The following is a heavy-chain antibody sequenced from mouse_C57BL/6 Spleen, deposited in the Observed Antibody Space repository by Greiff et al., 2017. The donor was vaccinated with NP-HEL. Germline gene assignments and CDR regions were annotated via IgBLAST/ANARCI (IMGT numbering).Heavy chain of an antibody. CDR3: ARAFYDGYSYYFDY. CDR2: ISDGGSYT. J-gene: IGHJ2*01. D-gene: IGHD2-3*01. V-gene: IGHV5-4*01. Sequence: DVHLVESGGGLVKPGGSLKLSCAASGFTFSSYAMSWVRQTPEKRLEWVATISDGGSYTYYPDNVKGRFTISRDNAKNNLYLQMSHLKSEDTAMYYCARAFYDGYSYYFDYWGQGTTLTVSS. CDR1: GFTFSSYA.